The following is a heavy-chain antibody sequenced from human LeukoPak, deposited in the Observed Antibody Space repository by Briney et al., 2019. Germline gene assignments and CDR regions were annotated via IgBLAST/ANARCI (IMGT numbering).Heavy chain of an antibody. CDR3: AKEGSSSSLFLDY. Sequence: GGSLRLSCAASGFTVSSNYMSWVRQAPGKGLEWVAVIWYDGSSKYYADSVKGRFTISRDNSKNTLYLQMNSLRAEDTAVYYCAKEGSSSSLFLDYWGQGTLVTVSS. CDR1: GFTVSSNY. CDR2: IWYDGSSK. D-gene: IGHD6-6*01. V-gene: IGHV3-33*06. J-gene: IGHJ4*02.